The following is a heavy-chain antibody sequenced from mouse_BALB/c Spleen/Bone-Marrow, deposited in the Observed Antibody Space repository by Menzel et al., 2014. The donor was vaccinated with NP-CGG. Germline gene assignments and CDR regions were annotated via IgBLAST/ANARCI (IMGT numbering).Heavy chain of an antibody. D-gene: IGHD2-4*01. J-gene: IGHJ4*01. Sequence: VQLVESGAELAKPEASVKMSCKASGYNFISYWMHWVKQRPGQGLEWIGYINPSTGYTEYNQKFKDKATLTADKSSSKAYMQLSSLTSEDSAVYYCARNYDYDGGYYAMDYWGQGTSVTVSS. V-gene: IGHV1-7*01. CDR2: INPSTGYT. CDR3: ARNYDYDGGYYAMDY. CDR1: GYNFISYW.